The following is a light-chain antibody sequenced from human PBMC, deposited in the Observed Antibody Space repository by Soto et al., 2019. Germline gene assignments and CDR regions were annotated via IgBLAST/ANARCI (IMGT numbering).Light chain of an antibody. CDR2: GAS. Sequence: EIVVTQSPGSLSLSPGERATLSCRASQSVDSYLVWYQQKPGQAPRLLIFGASNRATGIPARFSGSGSGTDFTLTINSLEPDDFAVYYCQQRDSWPITFGQGTRLEIK. J-gene: IGKJ5*01. CDR1: QSVDSY. CDR3: QQRDSWPIT. V-gene: IGKV3-11*01.